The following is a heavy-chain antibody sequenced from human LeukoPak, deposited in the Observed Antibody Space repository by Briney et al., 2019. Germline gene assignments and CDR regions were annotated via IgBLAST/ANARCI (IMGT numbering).Heavy chain of an antibody. CDR2: IYYSGST. CDR1: GGSISSGDYY. CDR3: ARGQKEAFYGMDV. J-gene: IGHJ6*02. V-gene: IGHV4-30-4*08. Sequence: PSETLSLTCTVSGGSISSGDYYWSWIRQPPGKGLEWIGYIYYSGSTYYNPSLKSRVTISVDTSKNQFSLKLSSVTAADTAVYYCARGQKEAFYGMDVWGQGTTVTVSS.